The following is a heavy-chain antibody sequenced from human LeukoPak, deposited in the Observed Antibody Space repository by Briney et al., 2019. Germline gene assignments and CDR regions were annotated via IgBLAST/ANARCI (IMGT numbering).Heavy chain of an antibody. V-gene: IGHV3-66*04. D-gene: IGHD3-9*01. CDR1: GFTVSSNY. J-gene: IGHJ4*02. Sequence: GGSLRLSCAASGFTVSSNYMSWVRQAPGKGLEWVSVIYSGGSTYYADSVKGRFTISRDNSKNTLYLQMNSLRAEDTAVYYCARQYYDILTGYYGYYFDYWGQGTLVTVSS. CDR3: ARQYYDILTGYYGYYFDY. CDR2: IYSGGST.